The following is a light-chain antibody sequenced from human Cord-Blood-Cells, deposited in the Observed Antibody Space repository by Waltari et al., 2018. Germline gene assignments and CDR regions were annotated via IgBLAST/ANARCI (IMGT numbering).Light chain of an antibody. CDR2: AGS. CDR3: CSYAGSSTFVV. V-gene: IGLV2-23*03. CDR1: SSDVGSYNL. Sequence: QSALTQPASVSGSPGQSITISCTGTSSDVGSYNLFSCYQQHPGKAPKLMIYAGSKRPSGVSDRFSGSNSGNTASLTIAGLQAEDDADYYCCSYAGSSTFVVFGGGTKLTVI. J-gene: IGLJ2*01.